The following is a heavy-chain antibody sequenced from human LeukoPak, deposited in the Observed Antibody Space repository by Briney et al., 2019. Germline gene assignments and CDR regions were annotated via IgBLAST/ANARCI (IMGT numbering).Heavy chain of an antibody. CDR2: ISSSGSTI. V-gene: IGHV3-11*04. D-gene: IGHD3-3*01. Sequence: GGSLRLSCAASGFTFSDYYMSWIRQAPGKGLEWVSYISSSGSTIYYADSVKGRFTISRDNAKNSLYLQMNSLRAEDTAVYYCASSDNDFWSGYRFDYWGQGTLVTVSS. J-gene: IGHJ4*02. CDR1: GFTFSDYY. CDR3: ASSDNDFWSGYRFDY.